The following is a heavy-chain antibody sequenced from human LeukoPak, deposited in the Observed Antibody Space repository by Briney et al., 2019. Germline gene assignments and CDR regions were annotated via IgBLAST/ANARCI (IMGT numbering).Heavy chain of an antibody. V-gene: IGHV1-2*02. CDR2: INPNSGGT. J-gene: IGHJ4*02. D-gene: IGHD4-11*01. Sequence: GASVKVSCKASGYTFTGYYMHWVRQAPGQGLEWMGWINPNSGGTNYAQRFQGRVTLTRDTSVNTAYMELSRLRSDDTAVYYCARVIYYNDYSKRDLDYWGQGTLVTVSS. CDR3: ARVIYYNDYSKRDLDY. CDR1: GYTFTGYY.